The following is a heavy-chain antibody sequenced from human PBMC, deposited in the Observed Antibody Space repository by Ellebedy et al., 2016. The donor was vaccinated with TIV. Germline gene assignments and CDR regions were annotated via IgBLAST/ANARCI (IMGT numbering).Heavy chain of an antibody. J-gene: IGHJ6*02. CDR1: GFTFSSYS. CDR2: ISDTTTTI. CDR3: ARGARYSTSRERYYYYGMDI. V-gene: IGHV3-48*04. D-gene: IGHD6-13*01. Sequence: PGGSLRLSCAASGFTFSSYSMNLVRQAPGKGLEWVSFISDTTTTIYYADSVQGRFTISRDNAKNSLFLQMNSLRAEDTALYYCARGARYSTSRERYYYYGMDIWGQGTTVTVSS.